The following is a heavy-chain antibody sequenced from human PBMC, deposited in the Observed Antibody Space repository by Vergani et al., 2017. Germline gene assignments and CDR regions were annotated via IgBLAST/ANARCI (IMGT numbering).Heavy chain of an antibody. CDR1: GGTFSSYA. J-gene: IGHJ6*03. CDR3: ASSIAVAARDYYYYMDV. Sequence: QVQLVQSGAEVKKPGSSVKVSCKASGGTFSSYAISWVRQAPGQGLEWMGGIIPIFGTANYAQKFQGRVTITADESTSTAYMELSSLRSEDTAVYYCASSIAVAARDYYYYMDVWGQGTMVTVSS. D-gene: IGHD6-6*01. CDR2: IIPIFGTA. V-gene: IGHV1-69*01.